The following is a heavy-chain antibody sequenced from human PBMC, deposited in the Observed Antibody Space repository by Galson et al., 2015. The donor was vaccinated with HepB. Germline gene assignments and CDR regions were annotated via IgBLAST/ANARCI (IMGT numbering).Heavy chain of an antibody. J-gene: IGHJ6*02. D-gene: IGHD6-6*01. CDR1: GGTLSSYA. V-gene: IGHV1-69*06. CDR3: AADSSSSLGSIMDV. Sequence: SVKVSCKASGGTLSSYAISWVRQAPGQGLEWMGGIIPIFGTANYAQKFQGRVTITADKSTSTAYMELSSLRSEDTAVYYCAADSSSSLGSIMDVWGQGTTVTVSS. CDR2: IIPIFGTA.